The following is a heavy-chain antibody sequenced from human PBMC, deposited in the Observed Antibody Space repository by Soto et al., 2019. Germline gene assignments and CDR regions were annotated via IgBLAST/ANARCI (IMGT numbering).Heavy chain of an antibody. Sequence: SETLSLTCTVSGGSISSYYWSWIRQPPGKGLEWIGYIYYSGSTNYNPSLKSRVTISVDTSKNQFSLKLSSVTAADTAVYYCARQYYDILTGYYDAFDIWGQGTMVTVSS. J-gene: IGHJ3*02. D-gene: IGHD3-9*01. V-gene: IGHV4-59*01. CDR3: ARQYYDILTGYYDAFDI. CDR2: IYYSGST. CDR1: GGSISSYY.